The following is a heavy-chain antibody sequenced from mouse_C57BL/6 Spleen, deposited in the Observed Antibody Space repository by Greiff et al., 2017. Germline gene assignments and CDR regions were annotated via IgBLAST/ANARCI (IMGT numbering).Heavy chain of an antibody. D-gene: IGHD4-1*01. CDR3: ARGTGTRCFDY. Sequence: VQLQQPGAELVRPGTSVKLSCKASGYTFTSYWMHWVKQRPGQGLEWIGVIDPSDSYTNYNQTFKGKATLTVDTSSSTDYMQLSSLTSEDSAGYYGARGTGTRCFDYWGQGTTLTVSS. V-gene: IGHV1-59*01. CDR2: IDPSDSYT. CDR1: GYTFTSYW. J-gene: IGHJ2*01.